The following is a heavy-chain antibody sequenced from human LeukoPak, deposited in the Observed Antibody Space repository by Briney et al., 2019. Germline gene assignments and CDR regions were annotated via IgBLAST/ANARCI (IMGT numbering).Heavy chain of an antibody. J-gene: IGHJ4*02. CDR2: IVGNGVT. CDR1: GFTFNIYT. D-gene: IGHD5-24*01. Sequence: GGSLRLSCAASGFTFNIYTMSWVRQAPGKGLEWVSAIVGNGVTFYTDSVKGRFTISRDNAKNTLYLQMNSLRAEDTAVYYCARNPPGWLQADYWGQGTLVTVSS. V-gene: IGHV3-23*01. CDR3: ARNPPGWLQADY.